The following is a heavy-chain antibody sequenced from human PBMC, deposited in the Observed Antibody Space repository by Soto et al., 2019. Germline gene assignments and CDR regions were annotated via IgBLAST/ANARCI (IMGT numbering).Heavy chain of an antibody. J-gene: IGHJ4*01. CDR3: ARDIAAAGNFDY. Sequence: TLSLTCAVSGYSISSGYYWGWIRQPPGKGLEWIGSIYHSGSTYYNPSLKSRVTISVDTSKNQFSLKLSSVTAADTAVYYCARDIAAAGNFDYWGQGTLVTVS. CDR2: IYHSGST. D-gene: IGHD6-13*01. V-gene: IGHV4-38-2*01. CDR1: GYSISSGYY.